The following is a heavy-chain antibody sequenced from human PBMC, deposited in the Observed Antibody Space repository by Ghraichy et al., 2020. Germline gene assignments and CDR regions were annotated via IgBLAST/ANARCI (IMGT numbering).Heavy chain of an antibody. V-gene: IGHV1-2*04. Sequence: VKVSCKASGYTFTDYYMHWVRQAPGQGLEWMGWINPYTGGTNYAQTFQGWVTMTRDTSISTAYLELSRLRSDDTTVYYCARGSSNYYYDSSPDYWGQGTLVTVSS. J-gene: IGHJ4*02. CDR3: ARGSSNYYYDSSPDY. D-gene: IGHD3-22*01. CDR1: GYTFTDYY. CDR2: INPYTGGT.